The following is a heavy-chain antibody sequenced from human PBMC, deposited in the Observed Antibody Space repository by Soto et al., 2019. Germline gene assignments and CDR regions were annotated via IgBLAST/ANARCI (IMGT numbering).Heavy chain of an antibody. Sequence: GSLRLSCTGSGFSFGDSVMTWFRQAPGKGLEWVGFIGSKAYGETTESAASVKGRFTISRDDSKSIAYLQMDSLKTEDTAMYYCTKDLGYSYGDYWGQGTLVTVSS. D-gene: IGHD5-18*01. CDR3: TKDLGYSYGDY. CDR2: IGSKAYGETT. CDR1: GFSFGDSV. J-gene: IGHJ4*02. V-gene: IGHV3-49*03.